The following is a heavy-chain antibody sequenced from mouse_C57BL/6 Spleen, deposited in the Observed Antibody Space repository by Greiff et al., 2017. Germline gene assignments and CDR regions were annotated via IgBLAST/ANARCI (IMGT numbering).Heavy chain of an antibody. J-gene: IGHJ2*01. CDR1: GYTFTSYW. CDR3: ARRSYSNYVYYFDY. D-gene: IGHD2-5*01. Sequence: QVQLQQPGAELVKPGASVKLSCKASGYTFTSYWMHWVKQRPGQGLEWIGMIHPNSGSTNYNEKFKSKATLTVDKSSSTAYMQLSSLTSEDSAVYYCARRSYSNYVYYFDYWGQGTTLTVSS. V-gene: IGHV1-64*01. CDR2: IHPNSGST.